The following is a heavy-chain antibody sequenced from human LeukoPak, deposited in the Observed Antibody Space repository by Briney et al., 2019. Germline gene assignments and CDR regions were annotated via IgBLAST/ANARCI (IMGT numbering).Heavy chain of an antibody. D-gene: IGHD6-13*01. Sequence: PSETLSLTCTVSGGSISSYYWSWIRQPPGRGLEWIGEINHSGSTSYSASLKSRVTISVDTSKNQFSLKLNSVTAADTVVYYCARGDIAAGGAPFDYWGQGTLVTVSS. CDR3: ARGDIAAGGAPFDY. V-gene: IGHV4-34*01. J-gene: IGHJ4*02. CDR2: INHSGST. CDR1: GGSISSYY.